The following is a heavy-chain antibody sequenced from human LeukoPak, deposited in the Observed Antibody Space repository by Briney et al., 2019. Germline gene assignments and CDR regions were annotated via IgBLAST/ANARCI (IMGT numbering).Heavy chain of an antibody. CDR1: GYTFTSYG. J-gene: IGHJ4*02. CDR3: ARMWVLAGYYVDY. D-gene: IGHD3-9*01. CDR2: ISAYTGNT. V-gene: IGHV1-18*01. Sequence: ASVKVSCKASGYTFTSYGINWVRLAPGQGLEWMGWISAYTGNTNYAQKLQDRVTMTTDTSTSTAYMELRSLRSDDTALYYCARMWVLAGYYVDYWGQGTLVTVSS.